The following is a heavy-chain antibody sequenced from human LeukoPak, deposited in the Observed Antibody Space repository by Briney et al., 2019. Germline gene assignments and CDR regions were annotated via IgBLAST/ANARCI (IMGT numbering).Heavy chain of an antibody. D-gene: IGHD6-6*01. CDR2: ISSSSSTI. J-gene: IGHJ4*02. CDR3: ARLDSSSWGMGDY. V-gene: IGHV3-48*01. CDR1: GFTFSSYS. Sequence: GGSLRLPCAASGFTFSSYSMNWVRQAPGKGLEWVSYISSSSSTICYADSVKGRFTISRDNAKNSLYLQMNSLRAEDTAVYYCARLDSSSWGMGDYWGQGTLVTVSS.